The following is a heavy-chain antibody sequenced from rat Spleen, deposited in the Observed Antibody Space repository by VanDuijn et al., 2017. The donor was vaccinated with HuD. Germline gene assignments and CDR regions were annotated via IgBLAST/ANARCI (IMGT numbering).Heavy chain of an antibody. J-gene: IGHJ2*01. CDR1: GFTFSDYN. CDR3: AREAGIPFHYFDY. Sequence: EVQLVESGGGLVQPGRSLKLSCAASGFTFSDYNMAWVRQAPKKALEWVATISYDGNSTYYRDSVKGRFTISRDSAKSALYLQMDSLRSEDTATYYCAREAGIPFHYFDYWGQGVMVTVSS. V-gene: IGHV5-7*01. CDR2: ISYDGNST. D-gene: IGHD1-4*01.